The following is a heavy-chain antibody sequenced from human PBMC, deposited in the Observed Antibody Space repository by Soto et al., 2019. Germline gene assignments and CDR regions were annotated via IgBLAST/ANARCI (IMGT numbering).Heavy chain of an antibody. CDR2: IYYSGNI. J-gene: IGHJ6*02. CDR1: NGSISSSDYY. CDR3: AREEEAMVTKIEDYYYDGLDV. V-gene: IGHV4-39*02. D-gene: IGHD5-18*01. Sequence: PSETLSLTCTVSNGSISSSDYYWGWIRQPPGKGLEWIATIYYSGNIYYNPSLKGRISISVDTSKNQFSLKLSSVTAADTAVYYCAREEEAMVTKIEDYYYDGLDVWGQGTTVTVSS.